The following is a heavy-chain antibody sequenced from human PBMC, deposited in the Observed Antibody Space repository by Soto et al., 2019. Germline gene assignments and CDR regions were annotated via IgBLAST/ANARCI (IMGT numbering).Heavy chain of an antibody. J-gene: IGHJ6*02. CDR3: ARGLGYCSSTSCSPAYYYYGMDV. V-gene: IGHV4-31*03. Sequence: QVQLQESGPGLVKPSQTLSLTCTVSGGSISSGGYYWSWIRQHPGKGLEWIGYIYYSGSTYYNPSHKRRVTISVDTSKNQFSLKLSSVTAADTAVYYCARGLGYCSSTSCSPAYYYYGMDVWGQGTTVTVSS. CDR1: GGSISSGGYY. CDR2: IYYSGST. D-gene: IGHD2-2*01.